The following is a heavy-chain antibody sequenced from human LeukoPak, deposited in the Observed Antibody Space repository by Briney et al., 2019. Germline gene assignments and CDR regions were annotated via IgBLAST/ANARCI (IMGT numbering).Heavy chain of an antibody. CDR2: KYYRSKWYN. V-gene: IGHV6-1*01. Sequence: SQTLSLTCAISGDSVSSNSAAWNWIRQSPSRGLEWLGRKYYRSKWYNDYAVSVKSRITINPDTSKNQFSLQLNSVTPEDTAVYYCARGGYSSGWYSPHYYYYYMDVWGKGTTVTVSS. J-gene: IGHJ6*03. D-gene: IGHD6-19*01. CDR3: ARGGYSSGWYSPHYYYYYMDV. CDR1: GDSVSSNSAA.